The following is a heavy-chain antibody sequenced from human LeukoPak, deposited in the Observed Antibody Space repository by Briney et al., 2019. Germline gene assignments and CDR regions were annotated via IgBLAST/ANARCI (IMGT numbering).Heavy chain of an antibody. D-gene: IGHD1-26*01. J-gene: IGHJ3*02. CDR2: INTNSGGT. V-gene: IGHV1-2*02. CDR1: GYTFTGYY. Sequence: ASVKVSCKASGYTFTGYYMHWVRQATGQGLEWMGWINTNSGGTNYAQKFQGRVTMTRDTSISTAYMELSRLRSDDTAVYYCARDLRFGWELLEGHDAFDIWGQGTMVTVSS. CDR3: ARDLRFGWELLEGHDAFDI.